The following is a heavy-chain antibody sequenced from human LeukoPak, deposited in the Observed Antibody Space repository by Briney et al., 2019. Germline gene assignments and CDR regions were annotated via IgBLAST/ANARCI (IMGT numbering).Heavy chain of an antibody. Sequence: SETLSLTCAVYGGSFSGYYWSWIRQPPGKGLEWIGEINHSGSTNYNPSLKSRVTISVDTSKNQFSLKLSSVTAADTAVYYRARGRYYYDSSGPGPDYWGQGTLVTVSS. D-gene: IGHD3-22*01. J-gene: IGHJ4*02. CDR3: ARGRYYYDSSGPGPDY. V-gene: IGHV4-34*01. CDR1: GGSFSGYY. CDR2: INHSGST.